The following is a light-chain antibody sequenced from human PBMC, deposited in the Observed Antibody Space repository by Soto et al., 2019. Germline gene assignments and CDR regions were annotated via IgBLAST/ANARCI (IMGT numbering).Light chain of an antibody. V-gene: IGKV3-20*01. Sequence: VLNLSRVTLSFYKRERATLSCRASQSVSNNYLAWYQQKPGQAPRRLIYGASSRATGIPDRFSGSGSGTDFTLTISRLEPEDFAVYYCQPYTTSQPFG. CDR2: GAS. CDR3: QPYTTSQP. CDR1: QSVSNNY. J-gene: IGKJ5*01.